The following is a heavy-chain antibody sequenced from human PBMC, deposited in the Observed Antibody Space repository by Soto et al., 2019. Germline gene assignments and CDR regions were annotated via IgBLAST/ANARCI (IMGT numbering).Heavy chain of an antibody. J-gene: IGHJ5*02. V-gene: IGHV4-59*03. Sequence: QVQLRESGPGLVKPSETLSLTCTVSGVSISPYYWMWIRQSPGKPPEWIGYFYNSGSADYNPSLKSRVAISVDMSKNQFSLRLNSVTAADTAVYYCAKLWGGIRNGDYRQGRIDPWGQGTLVTVSS. D-gene: IGHD4-17*01. CDR1: GVSISPYY. CDR2: FYNSGSA. CDR3: AKLWGGIRNGDYRQGRIDP.